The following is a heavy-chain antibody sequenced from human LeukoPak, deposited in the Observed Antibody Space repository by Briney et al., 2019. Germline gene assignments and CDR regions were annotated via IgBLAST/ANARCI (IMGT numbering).Heavy chain of an antibody. Sequence: TSETLSLTCAVYGGSFSGYYWSWIRQPPGKGLEWIGEINHSGSTYYNPSLKSRVTISVDRSKNQFSLKLSSVTAADTAVYYCARRSSGPFDYWGQGTLVTVSS. V-gene: IGHV4-34*01. CDR1: GGSFSGYY. D-gene: IGHD3-22*01. CDR3: ARRSSGPFDY. CDR2: INHSGST. J-gene: IGHJ4*02.